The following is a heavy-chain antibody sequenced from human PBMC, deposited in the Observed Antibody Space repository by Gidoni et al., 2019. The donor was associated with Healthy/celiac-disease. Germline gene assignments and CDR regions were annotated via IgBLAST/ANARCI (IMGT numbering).Heavy chain of an antibody. D-gene: IGHD4-17*01. CDR3: AKGIGSTTGTTVWFDP. V-gene: IGHV3-23*01. CDR2: ISGSGGSR. Sequence: EVQLLESGGGLVQPGGSLRLSCAASGFTFSSYAMSWVRQAPGKGLEWVSAISGSGGSRYYADSVKGRFTISRDNSKNTLYLQMNSLRAEDTAVYYCAKGIGSTTGTTVWFDPWGQGTLVTVSS. J-gene: IGHJ5*02. CDR1: GFTFSSYA.